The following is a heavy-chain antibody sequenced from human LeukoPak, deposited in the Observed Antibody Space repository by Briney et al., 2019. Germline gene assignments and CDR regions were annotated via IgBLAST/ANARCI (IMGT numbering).Heavy chain of an antibody. Sequence: GGSLRLSCATSGFTFSSFEMNWVRQAPGKGLEWVSSISSSSSYIYYAGSVKGRFTISRDNAKNSLYLQMNSLRAEDTAVYYCTGPRYFQHWGQGTLVTVSS. V-gene: IGHV3-21*01. CDR3: TGPRYFQH. CDR2: ISSSSSYI. J-gene: IGHJ1*01. D-gene: IGHD1-14*01. CDR1: GFTFSSFE.